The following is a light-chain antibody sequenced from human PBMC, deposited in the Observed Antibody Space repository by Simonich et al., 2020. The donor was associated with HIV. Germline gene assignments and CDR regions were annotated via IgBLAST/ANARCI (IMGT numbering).Light chain of an antibody. CDR2: DAS. CDR3: QQYDELPYT. Sequence: DIQMTQSPSSLSASVGDRVTITCHASQDIKNYLNWYQQKPGKAPKLLIYDASNLETGVPARFSGSGSGSDFTFTISSLQPADIATYYCQQYDELPYTFGQGTKLEIK. CDR1: QDIKNY. V-gene: IGKV1-33*01. J-gene: IGKJ2*01.